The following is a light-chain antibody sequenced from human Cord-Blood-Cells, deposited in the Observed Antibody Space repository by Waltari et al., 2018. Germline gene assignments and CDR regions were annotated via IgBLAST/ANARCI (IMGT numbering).Light chain of an antibody. V-gene: IGLV2-23*02. Sequence: QSALTQPASVSGSPAPSITISCTGTSSDVGSYHLVSWYQQHPGKAPKLMIYEVSKRRSGVSSRFSGSKSGNTASLTISGLQAEDEADYYCCSYAGSSTLVFGGGTKLTVL. J-gene: IGLJ3*02. CDR1: SSDVGSYHL. CDR2: EVS. CDR3: CSYAGSSTLV.